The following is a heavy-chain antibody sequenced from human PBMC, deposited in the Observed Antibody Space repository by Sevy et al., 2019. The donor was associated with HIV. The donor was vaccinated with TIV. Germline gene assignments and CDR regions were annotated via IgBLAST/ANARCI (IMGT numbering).Heavy chain of an antibody. CDR1: GFTFHDYA. V-gene: IGHV3-43D*03. D-gene: IGHD6-6*01. CDR3: AKDLGSSSWKYNGMDV. CDR2: ISWSGGST. Sequence: GGSLRLSCAASGFTFHDYAMHWVRQPPGKGLEWVSLISWSGGSTYYADSVKGRFTISRDHSKNSLYLQMNSLITGDTALYYCAKDLGSSSWKYNGMDVWGQGTTVTVSS. J-gene: IGHJ6*02.